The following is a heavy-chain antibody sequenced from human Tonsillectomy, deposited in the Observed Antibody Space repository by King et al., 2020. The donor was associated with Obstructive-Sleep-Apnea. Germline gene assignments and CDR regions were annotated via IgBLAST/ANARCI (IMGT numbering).Heavy chain of an antibody. J-gene: IGHJ5*02. D-gene: IGHD6-13*01. Sequence: VQLQQWGAGLLKPSETLSLTCGVYGGSFTDYYWSWIRQPPGKGLEWIGEVNHSGSTNYSPSLKSRVSISVDMSKSQFSLKLTSVTAADTAVYYCARGSGAADVNWIDPWGQGALVTVSS. CDR1: GGSFTDYY. CDR2: VNHSGST. V-gene: IGHV4-34*01. CDR3: ARGSGAADVNWIDP.